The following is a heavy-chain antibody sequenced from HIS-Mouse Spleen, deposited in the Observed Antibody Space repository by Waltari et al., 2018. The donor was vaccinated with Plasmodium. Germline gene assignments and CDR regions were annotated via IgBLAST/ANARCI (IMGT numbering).Heavy chain of an antibody. CDR3: ARLVVVASKDSY. Sequence: QVQLQQWGAGLLKPSETLSLTCAVYGGSFSGYYWSWIRQPPGKGLEWLGEMNQSGSTTYHPSLKSRGTISVDTSKTQFSLKLSSVTAADTAVYYCARLVVVASKDSYWGQGTLVTVSS. D-gene: IGHD2-15*01. V-gene: IGHV4-34*01. J-gene: IGHJ4*02. CDR2: MNQSGST. CDR1: GGSFSGYY.